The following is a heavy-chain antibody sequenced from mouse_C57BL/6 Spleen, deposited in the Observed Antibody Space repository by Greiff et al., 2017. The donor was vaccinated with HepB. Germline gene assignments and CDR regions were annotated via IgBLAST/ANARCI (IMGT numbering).Heavy chain of an antibody. J-gene: IGHJ3*02. CDR1: GYTFTSYW. D-gene: IGHD2-2*01. CDR2: IDPNSGGT. V-gene: IGHV1-72*01. Sequence: QVQLQQPGAELVKPGASVKLSCKASGYTFTSYWMHWVKQRPGRGLAWIGRIDPNSGGTKYNEKFKSKATLTVDTPSSTDYMQLSSLTSEDSAVYYWARSGDYGYDDEAWIGDWGKGTLVTVSA. CDR3: ARSGDYGYDDEAWIGD.